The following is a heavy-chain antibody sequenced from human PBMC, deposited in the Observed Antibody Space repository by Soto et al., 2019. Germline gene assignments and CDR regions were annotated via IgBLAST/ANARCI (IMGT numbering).Heavy chain of an antibody. CDR3: ARRYGGNLGY. Sequence: PXXTLSLTCTVSGGSISSYYWSWIRQPPGXXXXXXXXXYXXXSTXXKKXXXXXXXIXXXKXXXQLYMKMRSVTAEGTAVYYCARRYGGNLGYWGQGTLVNVSS. CDR2: XYXXXST. J-gene: IGHJ4*02. D-gene: IGHD4-17*01. CDR1: GGSISSYY. V-gene: IGHV4-59*08.